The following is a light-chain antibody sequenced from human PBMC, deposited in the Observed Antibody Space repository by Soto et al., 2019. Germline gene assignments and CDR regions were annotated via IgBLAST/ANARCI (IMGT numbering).Light chain of an antibody. CDR1: SSDVGGNIY. CDR2: EVT. J-gene: IGLJ2*01. Sequence: QSALTQPASVSGSPGQSVTIPCTGTSSDVGGNIYVSWYQQHPGKAPKLMIYEVTNRPSGVSYRFSGSRSDNTASLTISGLQAEDEADYYCSAYTIFRTVVFSGGTKLTVL. V-gene: IGLV2-14*01. CDR3: SAYTIFRTVV.